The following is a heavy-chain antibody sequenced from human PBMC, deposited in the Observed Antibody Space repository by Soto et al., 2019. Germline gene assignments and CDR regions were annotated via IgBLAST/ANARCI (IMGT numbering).Heavy chain of an antibody. J-gene: IGHJ4*02. CDR2: VSSSSYI. Sequence: PGGSLRLSCAASGFTFSGHTINWVRQAPGKGLEWVSSVSSSSYIYYADSVKGRFTVSRDNAEKSLYLQMNSLRAEDTAIYYCARCMGFDGSGYAFFDSWGQGTLVTVSS. D-gene: IGHD3-10*01. CDR1: GFTFSGHT. CDR3: ARCMGFDGSGYAFFDS. V-gene: IGHV3-21*01.